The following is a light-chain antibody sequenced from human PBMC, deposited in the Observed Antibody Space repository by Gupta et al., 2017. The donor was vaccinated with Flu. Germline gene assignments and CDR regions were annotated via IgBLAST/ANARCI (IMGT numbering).Light chain of an antibody. CDR1: SSDVGGYNY. Sequence: QSALTQTASVSGSPGQSITISCTGTSSDVGGYNYVSWYQQHPGKAPKLMIYEVSNRPSGVSNRFSGSKSGNTASLTISGLQAEDEADYYCSSYTSISVVFGGGTKLTVL. CDR3: SSYTSISVV. CDR2: EVS. J-gene: IGLJ2*01. V-gene: IGLV2-14*01.